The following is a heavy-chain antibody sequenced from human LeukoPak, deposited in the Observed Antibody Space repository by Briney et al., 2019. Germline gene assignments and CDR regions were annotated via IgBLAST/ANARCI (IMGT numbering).Heavy chain of an antibody. CDR3: ARGANLAPIEY. CDR1: GFTFSSYS. V-gene: IGHV3-48*01. CDR2: ISSSSSTI. Sequence: GGSLRLSCAASGFTFSSYSMNWVRQAPGKGLEWVSYISSSSSTIYYADSVKGRFTISRDNAKNSLYLQMNSLRAEDTAVYYCARGANLAPIEYWGQGTLVTVSS. J-gene: IGHJ4*02. D-gene: IGHD3-3*02.